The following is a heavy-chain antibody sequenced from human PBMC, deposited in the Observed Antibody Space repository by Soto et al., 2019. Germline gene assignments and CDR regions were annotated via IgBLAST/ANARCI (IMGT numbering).Heavy chain of an antibody. CDR1: GFSFSNYW. V-gene: IGHV3-7*01. J-gene: IGHJ5*01. Sequence: EVQLVESGGGLVQPGGSLRLSCAASGFSFSNYWMSWVRQVPGKGLEWVANIKQDEIEKHYVDSVKGRFTISRDYAKNSMYMQMNSLRAEDTAVYYCARAERSRGGFDSWGQGTLVTVSS. CDR2: IKQDEIEK. D-gene: IGHD1-1*01. CDR3: ARAERSRGGFDS.